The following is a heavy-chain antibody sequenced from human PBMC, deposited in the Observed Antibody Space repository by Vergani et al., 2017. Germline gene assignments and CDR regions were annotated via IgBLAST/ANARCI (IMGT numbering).Heavy chain of an antibody. V-gene: IGHV4-34*01. D-gene: IGHD4-11*01. Sequence: QVQLQQWGGGLLKPSETLSLTCVVNGGSFTSYNWTWIRQSPGEGLEWVGDIDHTGRPDYNPSLKSRLTMSVDKSRNQFSLTLNSVTATDTAIYFCARLNTETNGHLYYYYYMDVWGQGTAVTVS. CDR1: GGSFTSYN. J-gene: IGHJ6*03. CDR3: ARLNTETNGHLYYYYYMDV. CDR2: IDHTGRP.